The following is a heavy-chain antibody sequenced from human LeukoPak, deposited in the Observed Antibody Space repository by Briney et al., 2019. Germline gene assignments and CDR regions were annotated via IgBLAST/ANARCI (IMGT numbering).Heavy chain of an antibody. Sequence: PGGSLRLSCAASRFAFSDYYMSWIRQAPGKGPEWVSYISSRGDTIYYADSVRGRFTISRDNAERSLYLQMNGLRAKDTAVYYCVRDRQQPLDYWGQGTLVTVSS. V-gene: IGHV3-11*01. CDR3: VRDRQQPLDY. J-gene: IGHJ4*02. D-gene: IGHD6-13*01. CDR2: ISSRGDTI. CDR1: RFAFSDYY.